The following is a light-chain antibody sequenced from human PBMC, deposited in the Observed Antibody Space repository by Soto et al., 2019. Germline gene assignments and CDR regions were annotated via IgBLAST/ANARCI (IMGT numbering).Light chain of an antibody. CDR2: EVS. CDR1: SSDVGGYNY. V-gene: IGLV2-14*01. Sequence: SALTQPASVSGSPGQSITISCAGTSSDVGGYNYVSWYQQHPGKAPKLIIFEVSNRPSGVSNRFSASKSVNTASLTISGLQTEDEADYFCSSYTSSNTYVFGTGTKV. CDR3: SSYTSSNTYV. J-gene: IGLJ1*01.